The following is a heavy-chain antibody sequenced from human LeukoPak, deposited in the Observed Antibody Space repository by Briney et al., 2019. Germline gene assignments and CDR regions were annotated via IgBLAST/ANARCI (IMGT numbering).Heavy chain of an antibody. CDR1: GFTFSSYG. Sequence: TGGSLRLSCAASGFTFSSYGMNWVRQAPGKGLEWVAFIRYDGSNKYYADSVKGRFTISRDNSKNTLYLQMNSLRAEDTAVYYCASPTVTTAFYDYWGQGTLVTVSS. V-gene: IGHV3-30*02. CDR3: ASPTVTTAFYDY. J-gene: IGHJ4*02. CDR2: IRYDGSNK. D-gene: IGHD4-11*01.